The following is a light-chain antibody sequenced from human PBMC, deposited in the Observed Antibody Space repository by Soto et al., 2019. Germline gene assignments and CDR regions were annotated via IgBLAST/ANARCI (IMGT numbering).Light chain of an antibody. CDR3: LQNFDYPRT. CDR2: GAS. Sequence: EVVLTQAPATLSVSPGERASLSCGASQSVSDNVAWYRQKPGQAPRLLIYGASTRATGVPVRFTGSGSGTEFTLTISSLQSEDGAIYYCLQNFDYPRTFGQGTKVDIK. V-gene: IGKV3-15*01. CDR1: QSVSDN. J-gene: IGKJ1*01.